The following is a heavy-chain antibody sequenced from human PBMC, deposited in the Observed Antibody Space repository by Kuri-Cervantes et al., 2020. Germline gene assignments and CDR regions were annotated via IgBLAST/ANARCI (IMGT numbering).Heavy chain of an antibody. J-gene: IGHJ4*02. Sequence: GSLRLSCAVSGYSISSGYYWGWIRQPPGKGLEWIGSIYYSGSTYYNPSLKSRVTISVDTSKNQFSLKLSSVTAADTAVYYCAREDIMSSAPTNWGQGTLVTVSS. CDR1: GYSISSGYY. CDR3: AREDIMSSAPTN. D-gene: IGHD5-12*01. CDR2: IYYSGST. V-gene: IGHV4-38-2*02.